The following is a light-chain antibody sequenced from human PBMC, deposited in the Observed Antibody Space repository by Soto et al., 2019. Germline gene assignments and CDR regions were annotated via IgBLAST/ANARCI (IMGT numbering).Light chain of an antibody. Sequence: DIVMTQSPLSLPVTPGEPASISCRSSQSLQHSNGYNYLDWYFQKPGQSPQLLIHLASNRASGVXXRLSGSGSGKDFTLNISSVEAEDVGLYYCMQGVQMPPITFGQGTRLEIK. J-gene: IGKJ5*01. CDR1: QSLQHSNGYNY. CDR3: MQGVQMPPIT. V-gene: IGKV2-28*01. CDR2: LAS.